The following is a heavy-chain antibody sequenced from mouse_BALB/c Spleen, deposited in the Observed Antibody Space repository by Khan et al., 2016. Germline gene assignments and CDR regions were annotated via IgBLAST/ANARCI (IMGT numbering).Heavy chain of an antibody. CDR1: GDSITSGH. CDR2: ISHRGDS. J-gene: IGHJ3*01. Sequence: EVQLQESGPSLAKPSQTLSLTCSVTGDSITSGHWNWIRKFPGNKFDFMGYISHRGDSYYNPSHNRRISITRDTSKNQYYLQLNSVTTEDTATSYFATWSYYGSAFAYWGQGPLVTVSA. D-gene: IGHD1-2*01. CDR3: ATWSYYGSAFAY. V-gene: IGHV3-8*02.